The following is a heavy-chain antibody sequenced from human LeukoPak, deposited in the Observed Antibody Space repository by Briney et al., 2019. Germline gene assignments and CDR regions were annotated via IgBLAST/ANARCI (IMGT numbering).Heavy chain of an antibody. CDR3: ARDASDTVTTYSHFDY. CDR1: GGSISTYY. Sequence: SETLSLTCTVSGGSISTYYWSWIRQPPGKGLEWIGYIYYSGSTNYNPSLKSRVTISVDTSKNQFSLKLRSVTAADTAVYHCARDASDTVTTYSHFDYWGQGTLVTVSS. CDR2: IYYSGST. J-gene: IGHJ4*02. D-gene: IGHD4-11*01. V-gene: IGHV4-59*01.